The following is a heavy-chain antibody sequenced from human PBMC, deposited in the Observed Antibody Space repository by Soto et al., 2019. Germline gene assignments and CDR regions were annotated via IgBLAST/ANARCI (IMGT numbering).Heavy chain of an antibody. CDR1: GGSISSSNW. J-gene: IGHJ6*02. V-gene: IGHV4-4*02. D-gene: IGHD3-10*01. CDR2: IYHSGST. Sequence: SETLSLTCAVSGGSISSSNWWSGVRQPPGKGLEWIGEIYHSGSTNYNPSLKSRVTISVDKSKNQFSLKLSSVTAADTAVYYCAXCYGSGSSYYYYYGMDVWGQGTTVTVSS. CDR3: AXCYGSGSSYYYYYGMDV.